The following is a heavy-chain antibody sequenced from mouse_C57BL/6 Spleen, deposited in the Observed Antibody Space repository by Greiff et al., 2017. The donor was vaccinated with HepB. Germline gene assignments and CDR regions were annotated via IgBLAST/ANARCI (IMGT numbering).Heavy chain of an antibody. Sequence: EVQLVESGGGLVQPGGSLKLSCAASGFTFSDYGMAWVRQAPRKGPEWVAFISNLAYSIYYADTVTGRFTISRENAKNTLYLEMSSLRSEDTAMYYCARQGDSSGYFDYWGQGTTLTVSS. D-gene: IGHD3-2*02. CDR3: ARQGDSSGYFDY. CDR1: GFTFSDYG. CDR2: ISNLAYSI. J-gene: IGHJ2*01. V-gene: IGHV5-15*01.